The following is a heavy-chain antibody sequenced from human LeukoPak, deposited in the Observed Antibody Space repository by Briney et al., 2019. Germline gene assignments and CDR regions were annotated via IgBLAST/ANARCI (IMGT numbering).Heavy chain of an antibody. D-gene: IGHD3-9*01. CDR1: GFNFSAYT. CDR2: ITGTSNYI. Sequence: PGGSLRLSCTASGFNFSAYTMNWVRQAPGRGLEWVSSITGTSNYIYYADSVKGRFTISRDNAKNSLFLQMDSLRAEDTAVYYCARDFDRPGDWGQGTLVTVSS. CDR3: ARDFDRPGD. V-gene: IGHV3-21*01. J-gene: IGHJ4*02.